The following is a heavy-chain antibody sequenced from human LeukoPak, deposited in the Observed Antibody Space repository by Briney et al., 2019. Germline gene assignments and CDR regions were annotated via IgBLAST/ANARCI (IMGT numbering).Heavy chain of an antibody. J-gene: IGHJ4*02. V-gene: IGHV3-30*02. Sequence: PGGSLRLSCAASGFTFSSYGMHWVRQAPGKGLEWVAFIRNDGGDKYYADSVKGRFTISRDNSKNTLYLQMNSLRAEDSAVYYCAKVLSSSWGYFGFWGQGILVTVPS. CDR1: GFTFSSYG. CDR3: AKVLSSSWGYFGF. D-gene: IGHD6-13*01. CDR2: IRNDGGDK.